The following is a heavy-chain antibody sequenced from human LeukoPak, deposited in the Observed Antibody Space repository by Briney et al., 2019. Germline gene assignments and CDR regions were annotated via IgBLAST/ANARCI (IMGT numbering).Heavy chain of an antibody. D-gene: IGHD4-11*01. CDR1: GDSISSGDYY. J-gene: IGHJ4*02. CDR2: IYYSGST. CDR3: ARYSNYVGIDY. V-gene: IGHV4-30-4*08. Sequence: PSETLSLTCTVSGDSISSGDYYWSWIRQPPGKGLEWIGYIYYSGSTYYNPSLKSRVTISVDTSKNQFSLKLSSVTAADTAVYYCARYSNYVGIDYWGQGTLVTVSS.